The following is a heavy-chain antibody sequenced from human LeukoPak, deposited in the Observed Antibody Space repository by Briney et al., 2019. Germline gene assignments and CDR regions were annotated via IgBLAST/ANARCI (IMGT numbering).Heavy chain of an antibody. CDR2: IYYSGST. CDR3: ARDVTMVRGVYSRIAFDI. J-gene: IGHJ3*02. D-gene: IGHD3-10*01. CDR1: GGSISSGDYY. Sequence: PSQTLSLTCTVSGGSISSGDYYWSWIRQPPGKGLEWIGYIYYSGSTYYNPSLKSRVTISVDTSKNQFSLKLSSVTAADTAVYYCARDVTMVRGVYSRIAFDIWGQGTMVTVSS. V-gene: IGHV4-30-4*01.